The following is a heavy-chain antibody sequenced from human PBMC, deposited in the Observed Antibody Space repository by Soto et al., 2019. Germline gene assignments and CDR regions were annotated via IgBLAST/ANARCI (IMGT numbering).Heavy chain of an antibody. CDR3: ARGPRGGLELYHYFDY. J-gene: IGHJ4*02. CDR2: IIPVFGST. Sequence: QEQLVQSGAEVRKPGSSVRVSCKAAGGTFSSYAFTWVRQAPGQGVEWMGGIIPVFGSTSYAQKFQGRVTISADGSTNTAYMELSSLRSEDTAVYYCARGPRGGLELYHYFDYWGQGTLVTVSS. V-gene: IGHV1-69*01. D-gene: IGHD2-15*01. CDR1: GGTFSSYA.